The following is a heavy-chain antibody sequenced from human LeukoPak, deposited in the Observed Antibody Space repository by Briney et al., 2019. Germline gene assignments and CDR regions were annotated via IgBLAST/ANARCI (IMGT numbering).Heavy chain of an antibody. CDR2: IYYSGST. CDR3: ARVHSSSWYVHVPGPPPYYFDY. CDR1: GGSISSSSYY. V-gene: IGHV4-39*07. J-gene: IGHJ4*02. Sequence: SETLSLTCTVSGGSISSSSYYWGWIRQPPGKGLEWIGSIYYSGSTYYNPSLKSRVTISVDTSKNQFSLKLSSVTAADTAVYYCARVHSSSWYVHVPGPPPYYFDYWGQGTLVTVSS. D-gene: IGHD6-13*01.